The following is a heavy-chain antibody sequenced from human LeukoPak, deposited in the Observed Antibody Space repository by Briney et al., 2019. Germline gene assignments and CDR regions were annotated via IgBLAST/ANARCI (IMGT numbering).Heavy chain of an antibody. CDR1: GGSFSGYY. CDR3: ARASSDDFWSGYLSPYYFDY. CDR2: INHNGST. J-gene: IGHJ4*02. D-gene: IGHD3-3*01. Sequence: PSETLSLTCAVYGGSFSGYYWSWIRQPPGKGLEWIGEINHNGSTNYNPSLKSRVTISVDTSKNQFSLKLSSVTAADTAVYYCARASSDDFWSGYLSPYYFDYWGQGTLVTVSS. V-gene: IGHV4-34*01.